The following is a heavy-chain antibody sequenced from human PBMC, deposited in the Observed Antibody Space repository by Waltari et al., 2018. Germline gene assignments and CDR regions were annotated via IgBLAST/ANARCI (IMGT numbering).Heavy chain of an antibody. J-gene: IGHJ5*02. CDR1: GGSFSGYS. CDR2: INHSGRI. V-gene: IGHV4-34*01. CDR3: GRWQQQLARSWFDP. Sequence: QVQLQQWGTGLLKPSETLSLTCAVYGGSFSGYSWTWIRQPPGKGRGWSVEINHSGRINKNQYIKSRVTMSVDTSKNQFSLKLRCVTAADTAVYYCGRWQQQLARSWFDPWGQGTQVTVSS. D-gene: IGHD6-13*01.